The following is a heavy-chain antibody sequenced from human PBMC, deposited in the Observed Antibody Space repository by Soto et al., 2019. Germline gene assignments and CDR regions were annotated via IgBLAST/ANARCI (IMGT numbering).Heavy chain of an antibody. V-gene: IGHV4-31*01. CDR2: IYYSGST. CDR1: GGSISSGGYY. J-gene: IGHJ3*02. D-gene: IGHD2-21*01. CDR3: HSYWWPLGRSDTCDI. Sequence: QVQLQESGPGLVKPSQTLSLTCTVSGGSISSGGYYWSWIRQSPGKGLEWIGYIYYSGSTYYNPSIQSLVSRSFDTVKNQFYLNLRSVTAADTAMYSCHSYWWPLGRSDTCDIWSLGTMFTASS.